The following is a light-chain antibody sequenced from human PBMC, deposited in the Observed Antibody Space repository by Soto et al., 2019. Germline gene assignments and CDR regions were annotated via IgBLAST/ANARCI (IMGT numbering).Light chain of an antibody. CDR1: SSDVGAYNY. Sequence: QSALTQPPSASGSPGQSVTISCTGTSSDVGAYNYVSWYQHHPGKAPKLLVYEVNKRPSGVPDRFSGSKSGNTASLTVSGLQAEDEADYYCTAHAGTSNCPEIFGTGTKVTVL. J-gene: IGLJ1*01. CDR3: TAHAGTSNCPEI. V-gene: IGLV2-8*01. CDR2: EVN.